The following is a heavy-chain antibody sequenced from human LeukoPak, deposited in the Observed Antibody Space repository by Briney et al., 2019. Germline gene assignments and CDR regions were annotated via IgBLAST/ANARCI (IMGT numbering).Heavy chain of an antibody. Sequence: PSETLSLTCAVYGGSFSGYYWSWIRQPPGKGLEWIGEINHSGSTNYNPSLKSRVTISVDTSKNQFSLKLSSVTAADTAVYYCASAKGEGRYCSSTSCFGDAFDIWGQGTMVTVSS. CDR3: ASAKGEGRYCSSTSCFGDAFDI. J-gene: IGHJ3*02. D-gene: IGHD2-2*01. CDR1: GGSFSGYY. V-gene: IGHV4-34*01. CDR2: INHSGST.